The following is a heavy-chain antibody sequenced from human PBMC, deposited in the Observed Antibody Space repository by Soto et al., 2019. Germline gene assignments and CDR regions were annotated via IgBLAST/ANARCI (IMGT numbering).Heavy chain of an antibody. CDR2: INPILSMS. D-gene: IGHD3-10*01. CDR3: ATSYGSGYRAFDY. J-gene: IGHJ4*02. Sequence: ASLKLSCKSSGDTFAFYSINWVRQAPGLGLEWMGRINPILSMSNYAQRFQGRVTMTADKSTSTAYMVLNSLRSEDTAIYYCATSYGSGYRAFDYWGQGALVTVSS. V-gene: IGHV1-69*02. CDR1: GDTFAFYS.